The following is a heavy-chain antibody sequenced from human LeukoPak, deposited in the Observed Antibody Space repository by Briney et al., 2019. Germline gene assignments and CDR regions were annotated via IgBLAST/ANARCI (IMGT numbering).Heavy chain of an antibody. CDR2: IYYSGSS. J-gene: IGHJ4*02. Sequence: SKTLSLTCTVSGGSISSYYWSWIRQPPGKGLEWIGYIYYSGSSNYNPSLKSRVTISVDTSKNQFSLKLSSVTAADTAVYYCAIIAAAGTSFDYWGQGTLVTVSS. CDR1: GGSISSYY. CDR3: AIIAAAGTSFDY. V-gene: IGHV4-59*01. D-gene: IGHD6-13*01.